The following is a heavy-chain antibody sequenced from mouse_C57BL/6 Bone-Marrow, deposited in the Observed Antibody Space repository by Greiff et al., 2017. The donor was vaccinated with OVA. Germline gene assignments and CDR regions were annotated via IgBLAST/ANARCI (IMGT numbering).Heavy chain of an antibody. D-gene: IGHD1-2*01. V-gene: IGHV1-5*01. J-gene: IGHJ4*01. CDR3: TRRIPLPPYAMDY. CDR1: GYTFTSYW. Sequence: EVMLVESGTVLARPGASVKMSCKTSGYTFTSYWMHWVKQRPGQGLEWIGAINPGNGDTSYNQKFKGKAKLTAVTSASTAYMELSSLTNEDSAVYYCTRRIPLPPYAMDYWGQGTSVTVSS. CDR2: INPGNGDT.